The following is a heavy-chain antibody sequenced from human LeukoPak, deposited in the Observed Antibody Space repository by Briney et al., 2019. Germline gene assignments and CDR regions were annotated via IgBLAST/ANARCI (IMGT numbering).Heavy chain of an antibody. J-gene: IGHJ6*02. V-gene: IGHV4-34*01. Sequence: KPSETLSLTCAVYGGSFSGYYWSWIRQPPGKGLEWIGEINHSGSTNYNPSLKSRVTISVDTSKNQFSLKLSSVTAADTAVYYCARGHYYDSSGYPLYYYYYGVDVWGQGTTVTVSS. CDR1: GGSFSGYY. CDR2: INHSGST. D-gene: IGHD3-22*01. CDR3: ARGHYYDSSGYPLYYYYYGVDV.